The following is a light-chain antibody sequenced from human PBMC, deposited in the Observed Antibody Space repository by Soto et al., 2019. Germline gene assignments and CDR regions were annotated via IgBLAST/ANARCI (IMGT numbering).Light chain of an antibody. Sequence: DIQLTQSPSFLSASVGDRVTITCRASQDISRYLAWYQQKAGKAPKLLIYAASTLQKGVPSRFSGSGSGTEFNLTISSLQPDDFATYYCQQLNTYPLFPFGPGTEVDI. CDR3: QQLNTYPLFP. CDR2: AAS. CDR1: QDISRY. J-gene: IGKJ3*01. V-gene: IGKV1-9*01.